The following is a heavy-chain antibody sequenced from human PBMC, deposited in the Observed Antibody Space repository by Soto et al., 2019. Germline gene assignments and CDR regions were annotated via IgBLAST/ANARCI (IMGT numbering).Heavy chain of an antibody. D-gene: IGHD2-15*01. V-gene: IGHV4-34*01. Sequence: SETLSLTCAVYGGSFSGYYWSWIRQPPGKGLEWIGQINHSGSTNYNPSLKSRVTISVDTSKNQFSLKLSSVTAADTAVYYCARVLSYYYYGMDVWGQGTTVTVSS. CDR1: GGSFSGYY. J-gene: IGHJ6*02. CDR3: ARVLSYYYYGMDV. CDR2: INHSGST.